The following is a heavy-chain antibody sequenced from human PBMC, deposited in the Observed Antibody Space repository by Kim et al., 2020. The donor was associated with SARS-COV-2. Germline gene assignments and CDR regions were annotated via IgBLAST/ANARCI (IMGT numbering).Heavy chain of an antibody. CDR3: AREHSGSYLLDY. Sequence: ASVKVSCKASGYTFTSYAMHWVRQAPGQRLEWMGWINAGNGNTKYSQKFQGRVTITRDTSASTAYMELSSLRSEDTAVYYCAREHSGSYLLDYWGQGTLVTVSS. V-gene: IGHV1-3*01. CDR1: GYTFTSYA. J-gene: IGHJ4*02. CDR2: INAGNGNT. D-gene: IGHD1-26*01.